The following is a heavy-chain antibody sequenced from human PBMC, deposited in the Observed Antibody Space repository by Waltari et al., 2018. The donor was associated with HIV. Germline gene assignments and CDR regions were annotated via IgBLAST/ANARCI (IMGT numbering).Heavy chain of an antibody. J-gene: IGHJ6*02. D-gene: IGHD3-10*01. CDR1: GFTFDKYA. V-gene: IGHV3-9*01. Sequence: EEQLVESGGGLVQPGRSLRISCAASGFTFDKYAFPWVRQVPGKGLGWVYGISWNSGSILYAASVKGRFTISRDNAENSLYLQMNSLEAEDSALYYCARDRGSGNGWNYYGMDVWGQGATVTVSS. CDR2: ISWNSGSI. CDR3: ARDRGSGNGWNYYGMDV.